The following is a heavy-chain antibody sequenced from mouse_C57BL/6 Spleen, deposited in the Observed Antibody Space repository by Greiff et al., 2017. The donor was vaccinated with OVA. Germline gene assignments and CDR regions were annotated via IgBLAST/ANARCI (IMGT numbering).Heavy chain of an antibody. CDR2: INPNNGGT. V-gene: IGHV1-22*01. CDR1: GYTFTDYN. Sequence: VQLQQSGPELVKPGASVKMSCKASGYTFTDYNMHWVKQSHGKSLEWIGYINPNNGGTSYNQKFKGKATLTVNKSSSTAYMELRSLTSEDSAVYYCARRKAYGNYVSYAMDYWGQGTSVTVSS. J-gene: IGHJ4*01. D-gene: IGHD2-1*01. CDR3: ARRKAYGNYVSYAMDY.